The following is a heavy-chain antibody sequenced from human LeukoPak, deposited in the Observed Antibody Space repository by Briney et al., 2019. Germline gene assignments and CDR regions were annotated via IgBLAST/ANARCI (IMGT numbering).Heavy chain of an antibody. V-gene: IGHV4-34*01. J-gene: IGHJ6*03. D-gene: IGHD3-3*01. CDR2: INHSGST. CDR3: ARGPTHYDFWSGSAGYMDV. Sequence: SETLSLTCAVYGGSFSGYYWSWIRQPPGKGLEWIGEINHSGSTNYNPSLKSRVTISVDTSKNQFSLKLSSVTAADTAVYYCARGPTHYDFWSGSAGYMDVWGKGTTVTVSS. CDR1: GGSFSGYY.